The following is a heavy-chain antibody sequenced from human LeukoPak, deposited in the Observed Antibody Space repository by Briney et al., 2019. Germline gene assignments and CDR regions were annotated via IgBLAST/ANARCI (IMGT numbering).Heavy chain of an antibody. CDR1: GFTFSSYA. CDR3: AKDLSGLWFGSFDF. CDR2: ISGSGGNT. V-gene: IGHV3-23*01. J-gene: IGHJ4*02. Sequence: PGGSLRLSCAASGFTFSSYAMSWVRQAPGKGLEWVSVISGSGGNTYYADSVKGRFTISRDNSKNTLYLQMNSLRAEDTAVYYCAKDLSGLWFGSFDFWGQGTLVTVSS. D-gene: IGHD3-10*01.